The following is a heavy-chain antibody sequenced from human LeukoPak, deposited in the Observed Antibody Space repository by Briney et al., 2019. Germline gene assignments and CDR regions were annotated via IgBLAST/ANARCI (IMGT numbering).Heavy chain of an antibody. J-gene: IGHJ4*02. CDR2: ISGSGGST. V-gene: IGHV3-23*01. CDR1: GFTFSSYA. CDR3: AKRPWYYYDSSGHYDY. D-gene: IGHD3-22*01. Sequence: PGGSLRLSRAASGFTFSSYAMSWVRQAPGKGLEWVSAISGSGGSTYYADSVKGRFTISRDNSKNTLYLQMNSLRAEDTAVYYCAKRPWYYYDSSGHYDYWGQGTLVTVSS.